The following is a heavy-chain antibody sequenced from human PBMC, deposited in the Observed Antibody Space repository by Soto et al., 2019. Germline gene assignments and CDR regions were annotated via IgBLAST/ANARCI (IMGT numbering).Heavy chain of an antibody. CDR3: ARSFGWYAIDQ. J-gene: IGHJ4*02. D-gene: IGHD6-19*01. Sequence: QMQLQESGPGLVKPSETLSLTCAVSSASIISEQRWSWVRQPPGKGLEWIGEIHHSGSTNNNPSLRSRVPMPVDKSKHPFSLNLNSVTAADTAVYYCARSFGWYAIDQWGQGTLVIVSS. CDR1: SASIISEQR. V-gene: IGHV4-4*02. CDR2: IHHSGST.